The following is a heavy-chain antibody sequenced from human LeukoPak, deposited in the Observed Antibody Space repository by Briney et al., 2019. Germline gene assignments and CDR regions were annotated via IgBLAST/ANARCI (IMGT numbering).Heavy chain of an antibody. CDR1: GYTLTELS. V-gene: IGHV1-24*01. Sequence: ASVKVSCKVSGYTLTELSMHWVRQAPGKGLEWMGGFDPEDGETIYAQKFQGRVTMTEDTSTDTAYMELSSLRSEDTAVYYCARDQGDYDILTGYYTLCFDYWGQGTLVTVSS. CDR3: ARDQGDYDILTGYYTLCFDY. D-gene: IGHD3-9*01. J-gene: IGHJ4*02. CDR2: FDPEDGET.